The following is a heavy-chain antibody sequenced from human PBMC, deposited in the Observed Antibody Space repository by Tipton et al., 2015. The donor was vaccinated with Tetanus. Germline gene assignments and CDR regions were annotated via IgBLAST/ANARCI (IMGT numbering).Heavy chain of an antibody. V-gene: IGHV4-30-4*01. D-gene: IGHD6-19*01. CDR1: GGSISSGDYY. J-gene: IGHJ4*02. CDR3: ARVGAVAGYFDY. Sequence: LRLSCTVSGGSISSGDYYWSWIRQPPGKGLEWIGYIYYSGSTYYNPSLKSRVTISVDTPKNQFSLKLSSVTAADTAVYYCARVGAVAGYFDYWGQGTLVTVSS. CDR2: IYYSGST.